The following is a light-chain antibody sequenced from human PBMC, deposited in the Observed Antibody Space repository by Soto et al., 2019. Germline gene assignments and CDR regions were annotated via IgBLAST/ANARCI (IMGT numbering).Light chain of an antibody. J-gene: IGKJ5*01. CDR3: QKYNNWPPIT. Sequence: EIVMTQSPATLSVSPGDRSTLSCRASQSVTSYCAWYQQKPGQAPRLLIYGASTSATGIPARFSGSGSGTEFTLTISSLQSEDFSVYFCQKYNNWPPITFGQGTRLEIK. CDR2: GAS. CDR1: QSVTSY. V-gene: IGKV3-15*01.